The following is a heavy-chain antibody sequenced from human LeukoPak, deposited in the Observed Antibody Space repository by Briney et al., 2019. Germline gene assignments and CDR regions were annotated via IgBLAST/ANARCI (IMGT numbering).Heavy chain of an antibody. CDR2: ISSSGYTI. CDR3: ARIVGEVHPDY. V-gene: IGHV3-11*01. CDR1: GFTFSDYY. Sequence: GGSLRLSCAASGFTFSDYYMSWIRQAPGKGLEWVSYISSSGYTIYYADSVKGRFTISRDNAKNSLYLQMNSLRVEDTAVYYCARIVGEVHPDYWGQGTLVTVSS. J-gene: IGHJ4*02. D-gene: IGHD1-26*01.